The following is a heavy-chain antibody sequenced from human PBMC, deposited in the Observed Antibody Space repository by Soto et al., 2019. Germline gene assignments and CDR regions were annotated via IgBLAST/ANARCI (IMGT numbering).Heavy chain of an antibody. CDR3: AHRRDSSVYFDH. D-gene: IGHD3-22*01. CDR2: IYWDDDK. J-gene: IGHJ4*02. Sequence: XVPTLVNPTQSLTLTCTFAGFSLTTSGVGVGWIRQPPGKALEWLALIYWDDDKRYSPSLKSRLTITKDTSKNQVVLTMTNMEAVDTATYYCAHRRDSSVYFDHWGQGTRVTASS. CDR1: GFSLTTSGVG. V-gene: IGHV2-5*02.